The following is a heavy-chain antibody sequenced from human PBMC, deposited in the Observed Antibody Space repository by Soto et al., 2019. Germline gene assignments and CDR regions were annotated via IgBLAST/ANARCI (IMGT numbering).Heavy chain of an antibody. Sequence: EWMGGFDPEDGETIYAQKFQGRVTMTEDTSTDTAYMERSSLRSEDTAVYYCATAGYDYVWGSYRPFDYWGQGTLVTVSS. D-gene: IGHD3-16*02. CDR2: FDPEDGET. V-gene: IGHV1-24*01. J-gene: IGHJ4*02. CDR3: ATAGYDYVWGSYRPFDY.